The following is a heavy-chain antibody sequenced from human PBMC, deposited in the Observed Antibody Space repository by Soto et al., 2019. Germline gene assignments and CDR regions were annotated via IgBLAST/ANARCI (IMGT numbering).Heavy chain of an antibody. CDR3: AKESYYYDSSGYEASNWFDP. V-gene: IGHV3-23*01. CDR1: GFTFSTYA. J-gene: IGHJ5*02. D-gene: IGHD3-22*01. CDR2: ISGSGGST. Sequence: GGSLRLSCAASGFTFSTYAMSWVRQAPGKGLEWVSGISGSGGSTYYADPVKGRFTISRDNSKNTLYLQVNSLRAEDTAVYYCAKESYYYDSSGYEASNWFDPWGKGTLVTVSS.